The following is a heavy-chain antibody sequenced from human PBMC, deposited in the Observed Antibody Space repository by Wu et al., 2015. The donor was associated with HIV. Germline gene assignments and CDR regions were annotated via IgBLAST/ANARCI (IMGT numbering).Heavy chain of an antibody. Sequence: QVQLQESGPGLVKPSETLSITCTVSGGSISSFFWSWIRQPPGKGLEWIGYISDSGTTNYNPSLKSRVTISIHTSKNQFSLNLNSVTAADTAVYYCARDSTSVAFDIWGQGTMVTVSS. CDR1: GGSISSFF. CDR3: ARDSTSVAFDI. CDR2: ISDSGTT. D-gene: IGHD2-2*01. J-gene: IGHJ3*02. V-gene: IGHV4-59*01.